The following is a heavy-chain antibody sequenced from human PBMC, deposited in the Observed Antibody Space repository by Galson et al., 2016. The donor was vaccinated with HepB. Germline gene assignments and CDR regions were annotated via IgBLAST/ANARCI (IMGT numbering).Heavy chain of an antibody. D-gene: IGHD3-9*01. CDR2: IDYYGSS. CDR1: GGSFNSRRYY. J-gene: IGHJ4*02. CDR3: ARTMVLRYCDSFAL. V-gene: IGHV4-39*01. Sequence: ETLSPTCSVSGGSFNSRRYYWGWIRQPPGQGLEWIGNIDYYGSSHYNPSLESRVTIPFDTSKDKLSLMLTPVHAADTGIYYCARTMVLRYCDSFALWGQGTQVIGSS.